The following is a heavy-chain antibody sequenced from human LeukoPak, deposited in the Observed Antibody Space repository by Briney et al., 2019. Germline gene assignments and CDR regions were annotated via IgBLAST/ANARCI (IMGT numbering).Heavy chain of an antibody. J-gene: IGHJ6*02. Sequence: KPSETLSLTCTVSGGSIRYYYWSWIRQSPGKGLEWIGYIYYSGTTNYNPSLKSRVTISVDTSKNQFSLQLMSVTAADTAVYYCAREDPQTTVPEGMDVWGQGTTVTVSS. CDR1: GGSIRYYY. D-gene: IGHD4-17*01. CDR3: AREDPQTTVPEGMDV. V-gene: IGHV4-59*01. CDR2: IYYSGTT.